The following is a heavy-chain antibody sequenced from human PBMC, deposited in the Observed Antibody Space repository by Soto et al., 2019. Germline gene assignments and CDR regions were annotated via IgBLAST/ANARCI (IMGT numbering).Heavy chain of an antibody. D-gene: IGHD3-3*01. J-gene: IGHJ6*03. CDR2: IRYDGSNK. Sequence: GGSLRLSCAASGFTFSSYGMHWVRQAPGKGLEWVAVIRYDGSNKYYADSVKGRFTISRDNSKNTLYLQMNSLRAEDTAVHYCARDGDQTYYDFWSGLGYYLDVWGKGTTVTVS. V-gene: IGHV3-33*01. CDR3: ARDGDQTYYDFWSGLGYYLDV. CDR1: GFTFSSYG.